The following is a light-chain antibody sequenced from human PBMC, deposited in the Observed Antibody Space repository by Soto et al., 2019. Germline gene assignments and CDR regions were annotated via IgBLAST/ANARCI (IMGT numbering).Light chain of an antibody. CDR2: AAS. J-gene: IGKJ1*01. Sequence: HSPLSLSASVGEKIIITCRASRDVGSDVSWYQQKPGQAPKLVIYAASNLYTGVPSRFSGRRSGTEFTLTISSLQPEDFASYYCLQDYGDSWTFGQGTKVDIK. V-gene: IGKV1-6*01. CDR1: RDVGSD. CDR3: LQDYGDSWT.